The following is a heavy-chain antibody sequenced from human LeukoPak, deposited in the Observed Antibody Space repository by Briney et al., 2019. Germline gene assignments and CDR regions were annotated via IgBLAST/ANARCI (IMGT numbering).Heavy chain of an antibody. CDR2: ISGSGGST. J-gene: IGHJ5*02. CDR1: GFTFSSYA. Sequence: PGGSLRLSCAASGFTFSSYAMSWVRQAPGKGLEWVSAISGSGGSTYYADSVKGRFTISRDNSKNTLYLQMNSLRAEDTAVYDCAKAVPFPTYVADPTGGWFDPWGQGTLVTVSS. D-gene: IGHD2/OR15-2a*01. CDR3: AKAVPFPTYVADPTGGWFDP. V-gene: IGHV3-23*01.